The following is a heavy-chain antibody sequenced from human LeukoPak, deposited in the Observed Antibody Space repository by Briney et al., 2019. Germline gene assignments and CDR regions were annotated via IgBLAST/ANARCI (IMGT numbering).Heavy chain of an antibody. CDR3: AKDRVYRYDPIETPDY. CDR2: IYYSGSA. CDR1: GGSISTYY. J-gene: IGHJ4*02. Sequence: SETLSLTCTVSGGSISTYYWSWIRQPPGKGLEWIGYIYYSGSANYNPSLKSRVTISLDTSKNQFSLKLSSVTAADTAVYYCAKDRVYRYDPIETPDYWGQGTLVTVSS. V-gene: IGHV4-59*12. D-gene: IGHD6-13*01.